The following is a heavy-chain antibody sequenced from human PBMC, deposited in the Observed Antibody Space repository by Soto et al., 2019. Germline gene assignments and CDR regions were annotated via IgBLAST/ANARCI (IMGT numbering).Heavy chain of an antibody. CDR1: GFTFSSYG. V-gene: IGHV3-33*01. CDR3: ARAAVAGQGPFDY. Sequence: QVQLVESGGGVVQPGRSLRLSCAASGFTFSSYGMHWVRQAPGKGLEWVAVIWYDGRNKYYADSVKGRFTISRDNSKNTLYLQMTSLRAADTAVYYCARAAVAGQGPFDYWGQGTLVTFAS. CDR2: IWYDGRNK. J-gene: IGHJ4*02. D-gene: IGHD6-19*01.